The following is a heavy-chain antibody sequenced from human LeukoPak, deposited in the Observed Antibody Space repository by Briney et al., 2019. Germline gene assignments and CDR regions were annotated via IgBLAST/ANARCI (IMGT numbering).Heavy chain of an antibody. J-gene: IGHJ4*02. CDR2: INPYNGGT. CDR3: ARNYDRSGYYYGDFDY. D-gene: IGHD3-22*01. CDR1: GYTFTGYY. Sequence: ASVKVSCKASGYTFTGYYMHWVRQAPGQGLEWMGWINPYNGGTNYGQKFKGRVTMTRDTSISTAYMELSSLRSDDTAVYYCARNYDRSGYYYGDFDYWGQGTLVTVSS. V-gene: IGHV1-2*02.